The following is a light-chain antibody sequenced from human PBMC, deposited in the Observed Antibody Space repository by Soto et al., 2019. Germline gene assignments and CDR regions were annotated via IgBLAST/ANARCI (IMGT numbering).Light chain of an antibody. J-gene: IGKJ4*01. CDR1: QSVSSSY. Sequence: EIVLTQSPGTLSLSPGERATLSCRASQSVSSSYIAWYQQKPGQAPRLLIYGASSRATGIPDRFSGSGSGTDFTLTISRLEPEDFAVYYCQQYSSSPGLTFGGGTKVEIK. V-gene: IGKV3-20*01. CDR2: GAS. CDR3: QQYSSSPGLT.